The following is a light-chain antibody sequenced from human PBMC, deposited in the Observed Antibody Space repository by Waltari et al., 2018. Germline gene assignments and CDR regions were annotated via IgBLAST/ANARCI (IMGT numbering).Light chain of an antibody. J-gene: IGKJ2*03. CDR1: QSLLYNSNNKNY. Sequence: DIVMTQSPDSLAVSLGEKATRHCKSNQSLLYNSNNKNYLAWYQQKPGQPLKLFFYWASSRESGVPDRFSGSGSGTDFTLTITSLQAEDFATYFCQASYTTPYSFGQGTKVEIK. CDR3: QASYTTPYS. V-gene: IGKV4-1*01. CDR2: WAS.